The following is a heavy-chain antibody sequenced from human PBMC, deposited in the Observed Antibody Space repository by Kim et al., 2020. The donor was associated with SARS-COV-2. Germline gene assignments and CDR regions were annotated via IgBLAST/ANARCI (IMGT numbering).Heavy chain of an antibody. Sequence: YADSVKGRFIISRDNSKNTLYLQMNSLRVEDTAVYYCARDNPGSIDYWGQGTLVSVSS. D-gene: IGHD1-26*01. J-gene: IGHJ4*02. CDR3: ARDNPGSIDY. V-gene: IGHV3-30*01.